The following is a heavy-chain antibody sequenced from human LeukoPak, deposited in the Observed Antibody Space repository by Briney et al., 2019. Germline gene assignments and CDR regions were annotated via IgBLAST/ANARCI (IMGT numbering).Heavy chain of an antibody. CDR3: AKGLREMATITSNPFDY. J-gene: IGHJ4*02. CDR2: ISGSGGST. V-gene: IGHV3-23*01. CDR1: GFTFSSYA. Sequence: PGGSLRLSCAASGFTFSSYAMSWVRQAPGKGLEWVSAISGSGGSTYYADSVKGRFTISRDNSKNTLYLQMNSLRAEDTAVYYCAKGLREMATITSNPFDYWGQGTLVTVSS. D-gene: IGHD5-24*01.